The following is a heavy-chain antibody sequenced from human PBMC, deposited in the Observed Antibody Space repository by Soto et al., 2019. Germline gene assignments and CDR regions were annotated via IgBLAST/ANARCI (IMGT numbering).Heavy chain of an antibody. Sequence: SVKVSCKASGGTFSSYAISWVRQAPGQGLEWMGGIIPIFGTANYAQKFQGRVTITADESTSTAYMELSSLRSEDTAVYYCARVGSGYDIFDYWGQGTLVTVSS. CDR3: ARVGSGYDIFDY. D-gene: IGHD5-12*01. J-gene: IGHJ4*02. CDR2: IIPIFGTA. V-gene: IGHV1-69*13. CDR1: GGTFSSYA.